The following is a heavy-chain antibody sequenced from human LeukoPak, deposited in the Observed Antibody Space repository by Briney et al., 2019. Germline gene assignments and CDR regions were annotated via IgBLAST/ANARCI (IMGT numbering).Heavy chain of an antibody. V-gene: IGHV3-21*01. CDR1: GFTFSSYN. J-gene: IGHJ4*02. CDR2: ISSSSSYI. Sequence: PGGSLRLSCAASGFTFSSYNMNWVRQAPGKGLEWVSSISSSSSYIYYADSVKGRFTISRDNAKNTLYLQMNSLRAEDTAAYYCARVVGSSGWYLGYWGQGTLVTVSS. D-gene: IGHD6-19*01. CDR3: ARVVGSSGWYLGY.